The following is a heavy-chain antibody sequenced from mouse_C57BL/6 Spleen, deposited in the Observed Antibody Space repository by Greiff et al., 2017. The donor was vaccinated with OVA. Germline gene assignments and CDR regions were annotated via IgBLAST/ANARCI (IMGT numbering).Heavy chain of an antibody. J-gene: IGHJ2*01. CDR2: IDPETGGT. D-gene: IGHD2-4*01. CDR3: TRLGLRRWGYFDY. Sequence: QVQLKQSGAELVRPGASVTLSCKASGYTFTDYEMHWVKQTPVHGLEWIGAIDPETGGTAYNQKFKGKAILTADKSSSTAYMELRSLTSEDSAVYYCTRLGLRRWGYFDYWGQGTTLTVSS. V-gene: IGHV1-15*01. CDR1: GYTFTDYE.